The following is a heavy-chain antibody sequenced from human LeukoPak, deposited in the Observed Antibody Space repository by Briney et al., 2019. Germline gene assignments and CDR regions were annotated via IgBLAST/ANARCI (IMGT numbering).Heavy chain of an antibody. Sequence: GGSLRLSCTASGFTFGDYAMSWVRQAPGKGLEWVGFIRGKAYGGTTEYAASVKGRFTISRDDSKSIAYLQMNSLKTEDTAVYYCTRDQRNYDILTGYYQILYYFDYWGQGTLVTVSS. CDR1: GFTFGDYA. V-gene: IGHV3-49*04. CDR3: TRDQRNYDILTGYYQILYYFDY. D-gene: IGHD3-9*01. CDR2: IRGKAYGGTT. J-gene: IGHJ4*02.